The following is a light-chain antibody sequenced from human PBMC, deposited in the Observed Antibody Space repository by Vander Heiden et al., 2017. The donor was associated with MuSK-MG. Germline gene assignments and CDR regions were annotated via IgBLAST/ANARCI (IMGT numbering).Light chain of an antibody. J-gene: IGKJ4*01. CDR1: QDISNY. CDR2: DAS. V-gene: IGKV1-33*01. Sequence: DIQMTQSPSSLSASVGDRVTITCQASQDISNYLNWYQQKPGKVPKLLIYDASNLETGVPSRFSGSGSGTDFTFTISSLQTEDIATYYCQQYDNLTFGGGTKVEIK. CDR3: QQYDNLT.